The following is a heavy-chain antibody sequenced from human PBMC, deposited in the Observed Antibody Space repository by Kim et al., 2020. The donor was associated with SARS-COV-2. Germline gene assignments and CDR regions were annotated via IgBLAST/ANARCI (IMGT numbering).Heavy chain of an antibody. CDR1: GFTFSSYE. CDR3: AIGPRLNWKIGY. CDR2: ISSSGSTTI. V-gene: IGHV3-48*03. D-gene: IGHD1-20*01. J-gene: IGHJ4*02. Sequence: GGSLRLSCAASGFTFSSYEMNWVRQAPGKGLEWVAYISSSGSTTIYNADSVKGRFTISRDNAKDSLYLQMNSLRGDDTGDYYCAIGPRLNWKIGYWVQGT.